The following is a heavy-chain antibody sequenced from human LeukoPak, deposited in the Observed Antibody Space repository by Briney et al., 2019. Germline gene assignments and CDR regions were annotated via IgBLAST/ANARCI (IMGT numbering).Heavy chain of an antibody. CDR2: ISHIGRT. D-gene: IGHD4-17*01. V-gene: IGHV4-59*11. J-gene: IGHJ3*02. CDR1: GDSFSSHY. Sequence: SETLSLTCAVSGDSFSSHYWTWIRQSPGTGLEWIGYISHIGRTNYNPSLKSRVTISIDTSKNQFSLKLRSVTAADTAVYYCARDLVTVTTGFDIWGQGTMVSVSS. CDR3: ARDLVTVTTGFDI.